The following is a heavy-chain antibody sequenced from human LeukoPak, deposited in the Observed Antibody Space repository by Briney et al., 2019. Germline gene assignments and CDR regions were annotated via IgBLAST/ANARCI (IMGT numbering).Heavy chain of an antibody. V-gene: IGHV4-38-2*01. D-gene: IGHD1-1*01. CDR1: TYSISDGHY. Sequence: SETLSLTCAVSTYSISDGHYWGWIRQPPGKGLEWIANAFQSGSTYYSPPLRSRVTVSVDTSKNHFSLMVRSVTAADTAVYYCVRGGASRWGTNSFDFWGQGKLVTVSS. CDR2: AFQSGST. J-gene: IGHJ4*02. CDR3: VRGGASRWGTNSFDF.